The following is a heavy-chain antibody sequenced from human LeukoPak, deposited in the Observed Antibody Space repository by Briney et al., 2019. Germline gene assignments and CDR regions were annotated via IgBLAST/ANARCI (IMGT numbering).Heavy chain of an antibody. J-gene: IGHJ4*02. Sequence: PSETLSLTCTVSGGSISSGGYYWSWIRQPPGKGLEWIGEINHSGSTNYNPSLKSRVTISVDTSKNQFSLKLSSVTAADTAVYYCARRRSWYSYGLLDYWGQGTLVTVSS. V-gene: IGHV4-39*07. CDR2: INHSGST. CDR1: GGSISSGGYY. CDR3: ARRRSWYSYGLLDY. D-gene: IGHD6-13*01.